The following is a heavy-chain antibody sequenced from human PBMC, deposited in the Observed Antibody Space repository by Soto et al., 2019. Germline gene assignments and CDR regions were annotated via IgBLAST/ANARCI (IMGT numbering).Heavy chain of an antibody. CDR3: ARANEGPRYNYYYYYYGMDV. J-gene: IGHJ6*02. Sequence: SETLSLTCAVSCGSISSSNWWSWVRQPPGKGLEWIGEIYHSGSTNYNPSLKSRVTISVDKSKNQFSLKLSSVTAADTAVYYCARANEGPRYNYYYYYYGMDVWGQGTTVTVSS. CDR1: CGSISSSNW. D-gene: IGHD1-1*01. V-gene: IGHV4-4*02. CDR2: IYHSGST.